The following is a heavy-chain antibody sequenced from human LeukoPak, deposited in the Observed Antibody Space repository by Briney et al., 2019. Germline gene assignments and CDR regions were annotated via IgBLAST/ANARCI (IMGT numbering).Heavy chain of an antibody. CDR1: GFTFDDYA. D-gene: IGHD3-22*01. CDR2: ISWNSGSI. Sequence: GRSLRLSCATSGFTFDDYAMHWVRQAPGKGLEWVSGISWNSGSIGYADSVKGRFTISRDNAKNSLYLQMNSLRAEDTALYYCAKDRRGYDSSDAFDIWGQGTMVTVSS. CDR3: AKDRRGYDSSDAFDI. J-gene: IGHJ3*02. V-gene: IGHV3-9*01.